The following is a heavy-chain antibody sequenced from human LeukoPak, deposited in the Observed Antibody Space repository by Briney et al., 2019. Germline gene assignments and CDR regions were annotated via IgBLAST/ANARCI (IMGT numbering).Heavy chain of an antibody. J-gene: IGHJ4*02. D-gene: IGHD6-19*01. CDR1: GFTFSSYG. Sequence: GRSLRLSCAASGFTFSSYGMHWVRQAPGKGLEWVAVIRSDGSIKYYTESLKGRFTISRDNSKNTLYLQMNSLRAEDTAVYYCAKDEMFSSAWYFDYWGQGTLVTVSS. CDR3: AKDEMFSSAWYFDY. CDR2: IRSDGSIK. V-gene: IGHV3-30*02.